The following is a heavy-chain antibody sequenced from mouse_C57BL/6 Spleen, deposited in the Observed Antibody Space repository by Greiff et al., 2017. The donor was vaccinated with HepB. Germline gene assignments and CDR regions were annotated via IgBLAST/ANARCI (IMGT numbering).Heavy chain of an antibody. J-gene: IGHJ4*01. CDR3: ARDRGLRHYYAMDY. Sequence: VQLKESGGGLVKPGGSLKLSCAASGFTFSSYAMSWVRQTPEKRLEWVATISDGGSYTYYPDNVKGRFTISRDNAKNNLYLQMSHLKSEDTAMYYCARDRGLRHYYAMDYWGQGTSVTVSS. D-gene: IGHD2-4*01. V-gene: IGHV5-4*01. CDR1: GFTFSSYA. CDR2: ISDGGSYT.